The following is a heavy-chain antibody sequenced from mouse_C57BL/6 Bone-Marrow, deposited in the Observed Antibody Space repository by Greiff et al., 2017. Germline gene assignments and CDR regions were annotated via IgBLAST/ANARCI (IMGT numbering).Heavy chain of an antibody. CDR2: ISSGGSYT. CDR3: ARHLYYGNYEAWFAY. D-gene: IGHD2-1*01. CDR1: GFTFSSYG. Sequence: EVKLVASGGDLVKPGGSLKLSCAASGFTFSSYGMSWVRQTPDKRLEWVATISSGGSYTYYPDSVKGRFTISRDNAKNTLYLQMSSLKSEDTAMYYCARHLYYGNYEAWFAYWGQGTLVTVSA. J-gene: IGHJ3*01. V-gene: IGHV5-6*01.